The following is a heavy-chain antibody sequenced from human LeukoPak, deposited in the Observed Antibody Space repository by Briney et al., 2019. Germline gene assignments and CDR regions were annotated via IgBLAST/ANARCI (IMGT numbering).Heavy chain of an antibody. CDR2: TIPIFGTA. V-gene: IGHV1-69*13. Sequence: SVKVSCKASGATFSTYAISGVRQPPGQGLEWLGGTIPIFGTANYAQKFQGRVTITADESTSTAYMELSSLRSEDTAVYYCARESPSGYSYGNDAFDIWGQGTMVTVSS. CDR1: GATFSTYA. CDR3: ARESPSGYSYGNDAFDI. J-gene: IGHJ3*02. D-gene: IGHD5-18*01.